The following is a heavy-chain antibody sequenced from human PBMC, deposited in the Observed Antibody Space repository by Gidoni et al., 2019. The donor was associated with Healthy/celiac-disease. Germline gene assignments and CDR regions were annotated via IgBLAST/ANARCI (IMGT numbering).Heavy chain of an antibody. V-gene: IGHV1-46*01. Sequence: QVQLVQSGAEVKKPGASVKVSCKASGSTFTSYYMHWVRQAPGQGLEWMGIINPSGGSTSYAQKFQGRVTMTRDTSTSTVYMELSSLRSEDTAVYYCARDSIDYGGTPDAFDIWGQGTMVTVSS. CDR3: ARDSIDYGGTPDAFDI. CDR1: GSTFTSYY. D-gene: IGHD4-17*01. J-gene: IGHJ3*02. CDR2: INPSGGST.